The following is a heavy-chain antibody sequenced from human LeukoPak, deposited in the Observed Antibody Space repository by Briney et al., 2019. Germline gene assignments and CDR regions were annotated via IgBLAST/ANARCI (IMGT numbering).Heavy chain of an antibody. D-gene: IGHD1-26*01. Sequence: PGGSLRLSCAASGFTFSSYSMNWVRQAPGKGLEWVSSISSSSSYIYYADSVKARFTISRDNAKNSLYLQMNSLRAEDTAVYYCAREVGATTDSYGYESDANDIWGQGTMVTVSS. CDR1: GFTFSSYS. CDR3: AREVGATTDSYGYESDANDI. V-gene: IGHV3-21*01. J-gene: IGHJ3*02. CDR2: ISSSSSYI.